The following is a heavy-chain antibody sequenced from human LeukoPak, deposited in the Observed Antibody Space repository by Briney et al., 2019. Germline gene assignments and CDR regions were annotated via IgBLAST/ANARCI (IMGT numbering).Heavy chain of an antibody. CDR2: IYYSGSP. D-gene: IGHD3-22*01. J-gene: IGHJ4*02. CDR3: AVYYDSSGYYREGYYFDY. Sequence: SETLSLTCTVSGGSISSSSYYWGWIRQPPGKGLEWIGSIYYSGSPYYNPSLKSRVTISVDTSKTQFSLKLSSVTAADTAVYYCAVYYDSSGYYREGYYFDYWGQGTLVTVSS. V-gene: IGHV4-39*01. CDR1: GGSISSSSYY.